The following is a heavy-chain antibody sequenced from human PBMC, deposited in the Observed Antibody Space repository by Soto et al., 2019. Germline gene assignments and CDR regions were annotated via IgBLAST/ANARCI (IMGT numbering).Heavy chain of an antibody. J-gene: IGHJ4*02. CDR1: GGSISSSNW. Sequence: PSETLSLTCAVSGGSISSSNWWSWVRQPPGKGLEWIGEIYHSGSTNYNPSLKSRVTISVDKSKNQFSLKLSSVTAADTAVYYCARASLIAVAVTTSLVFDYWGQGTLVTVSS. D-gene: IGHD6-19*01. V-gene: IGHV4-4*02. CDR3: ARASLIAVAVTTSLVFDY. CDR2: IYHSGST.